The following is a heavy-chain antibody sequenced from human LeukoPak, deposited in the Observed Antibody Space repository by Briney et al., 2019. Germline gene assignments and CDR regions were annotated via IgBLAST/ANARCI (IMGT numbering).Heavy chain of an antibody. Sequence: GGSLRLSCAASGFTFSDYYMSWIRQAPGKGLEWVSIISGSGDTTHYTDSVKGRFTISRDNSKNTLYPQMNSLRAEDTAVYYCAKYRASGYYYSDWGQGTLVTVSS. V-gene: IGHV3-23*01. D-gene: IGHD3-22*01. CDR1: GFTFSDYY. CDR2: ISGSGDTT. J-gene: IGHJ4*02. CDR3: AKYRASGYYYSD.